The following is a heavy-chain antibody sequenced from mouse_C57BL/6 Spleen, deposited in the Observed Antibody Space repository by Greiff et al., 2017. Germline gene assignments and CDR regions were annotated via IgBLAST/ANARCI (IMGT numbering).Heavy chain of an antibody. Sequence: VQLQQPGAELVKPGASVKLSCKASGYTFTSYWMHWVKQRPGQGLEWIGMIHPNSGSTNYNEKFKSKATLTVDKSSSTAYMQRGSLTSEDSAVYYCVPTWDYAMDYGGQGTSVTVSS. CDR3: VPTWDYAMDY. V-gene: IGHV1-64*01. CDR1: GYTFTSYW. J-gene: IGHJ4*01. D-gene: IGHD4-1*02. CDR2: IHPNSGST.